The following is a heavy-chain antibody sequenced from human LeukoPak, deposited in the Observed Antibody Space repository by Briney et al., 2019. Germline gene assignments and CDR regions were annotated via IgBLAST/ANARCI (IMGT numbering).Heavy chain of an antibody. J-gene: IGHJ4*02. CDR1: GFTFSSYA. D-gene: IGHD1-14*01. V-gene: IGHV3-30-3*01. Sequence: GGSLRLSCAASGFTFSSYAMHWVRQAPGKGLEWVAVISYDGSNKYYADSVKGRFTISRDNSKSTLYLQMNSLRAEDTAVYYCAREAVYKKGFDYWGQGTLVTVSS. CDR2: ISYDGSNK. CDR3: AREAVYKKGFDY.